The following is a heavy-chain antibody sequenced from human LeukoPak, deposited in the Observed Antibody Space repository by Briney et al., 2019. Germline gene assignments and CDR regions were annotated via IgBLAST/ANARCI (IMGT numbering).Heavy chain of an antibody. J-gene: IGHJ5*02. Sequence: PGGSLRLSYTASGFSFSTYWMTWVRQVPGKGLEWVANIRQDGGETKYMDSVKGRFTISRDNPKNSLYLQMNSLRAEDTAVYYCARTNVYGYDHWGQGTLVTVSP. CDR1: GFSFSTYW. CDR3: ARTNVYGYDH. D-gene: IGHD5-18*01. CDR2: IRQDGGET. V-gene: IGHV3-7*03.